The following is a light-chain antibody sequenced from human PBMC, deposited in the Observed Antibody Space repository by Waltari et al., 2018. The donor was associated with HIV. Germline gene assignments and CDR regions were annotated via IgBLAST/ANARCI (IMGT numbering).Light chain of an antibody. CDR1: QDISNY. J-gene: IGKJ1*01. CDR2: DAS. Sequence: DIQMTQYPSSLSASVGDKVTITCQASQDISNYLNWYQQKSGKAPKLLIYDASNLQTGVPSRFSGRRSGTDFTFTISILQPEDIATYYCQHYDNLPPWTFGQGTKVEIK. V-gene: IGKV1-33*01. CDR3: QHYDNLPPWT.